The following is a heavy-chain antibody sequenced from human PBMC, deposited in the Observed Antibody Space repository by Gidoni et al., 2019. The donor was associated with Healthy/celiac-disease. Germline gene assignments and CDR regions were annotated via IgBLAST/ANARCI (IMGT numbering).Heavy chain of an antibody. V-gene: IGHV1-46*01. CDR2: INRSGGST. Sequence: QVQLVQSGAEVKKPGASVKVSCKASGYTSTSYYMHWVRQAPGQGLEWIGIINRSGGSTSYAQKFQGRVTMTRDTSTSTVYMELSSLRSEDTAVYYCARQRITIFGVVRAGFDYWGQGTLVTVSS. CDR1: GYTSTSYY. CDR3: ARQRITIFGVVRAGFDY. J-gene: IGHJ4*02. D-gene: IGHD3-3*01.